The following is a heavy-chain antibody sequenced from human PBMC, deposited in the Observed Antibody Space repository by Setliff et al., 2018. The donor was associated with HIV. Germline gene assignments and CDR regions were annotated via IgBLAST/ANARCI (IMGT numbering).Heavy chain of an antibody. CDR1: GSSFSSVYH. J-gene: IGHJ4*02. CDR3: AQLGMVDDFDY. CDR2: IFHSGGT. Sequence: SETLSLTCAFSGSSFSSVYHWAWIRQPPGKGLECIGTIFHSGGTYYDPSLKSRVTISVDTSKRQFSLRLSSVTAADTAVYYCAQLGMVDDFDYWGQGTLVTVSS. V-gene: IGHV4-38-2*01. D-gene: IGHD1-1*01.